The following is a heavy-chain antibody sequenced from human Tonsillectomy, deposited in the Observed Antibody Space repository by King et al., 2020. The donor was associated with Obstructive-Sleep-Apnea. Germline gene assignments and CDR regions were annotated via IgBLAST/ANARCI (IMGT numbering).Heavy chain of an antibody. D-gene: IGHD3-9*01. CDR1: GFTFSSYA. CDR3: ARDAPEVVLRYFDCLFVLDY. Sequence: VQLVESGGGVVQPGRSLRLSCAASGFTFSSYAMHWVRQAPGKGLEWVAVISYDGSNKYYADSVKGRFTISRDNSKNTLYLQMNSLRAEDTAVYYCARDAPEVVLRYFDCLFVLDYWGQGTLLTVSS. CDR2: ISYDGSNK. V-gene: IGHV3-30*04. J-gene: IGHJ4*02.